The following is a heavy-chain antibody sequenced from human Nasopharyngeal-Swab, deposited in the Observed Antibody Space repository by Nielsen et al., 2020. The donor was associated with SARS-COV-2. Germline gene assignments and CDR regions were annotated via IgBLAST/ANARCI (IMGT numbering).Heavy chain of an antibody. CDR3: AKEPIVTMIVVVIDTYFDY. J-gene: IGHJ4*02. D-gene: IGHD3-22*01. Sequence: WVRQAPGKGLEWVSVIYSGGSTYYADSVKGRFTISRDNSKNTLYLQMNSLRAEDTAVYYCAKEPIVTMIVVVIDTYFDYWGQGTLVTVSS. CDR2: IYSGGST. V-gene: IGHV3-53*01.